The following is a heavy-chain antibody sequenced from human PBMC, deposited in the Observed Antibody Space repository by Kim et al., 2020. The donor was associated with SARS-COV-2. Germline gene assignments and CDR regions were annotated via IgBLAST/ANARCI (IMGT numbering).Heavy chain of an antibody. CDR2: LYYSGST. CDR3: VRQYGILSGLGLD. V-gene: IGHV4-39*01. D-gene: IGHD3-9*01. J-gene: IGHJ4*02. CDR1: GGSISSSPYY. Sequence: SETLSLTCTVSGGSISSSPYYWGWVRQPPGKGLEWIGSLYYSGSTYYAPSLNGRVTISVDTSKNQLSLDMTSVTVADTAVYYCVRQYGILSGLGLDWGQGTLVTVSS.